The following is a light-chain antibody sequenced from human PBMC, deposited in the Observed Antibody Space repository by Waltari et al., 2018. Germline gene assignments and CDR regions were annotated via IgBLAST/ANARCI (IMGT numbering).Light chain of an antibody. Sequence: DIYMTQSPSTLSAPVGDRVTITCRASQSIISWLAWYQQNTGQAPKLLSYNASSVETGVPSRFISSGAGTKYTLIISSLQPDDVATYYCQQYNSYSIFTFGPGTKVDIK. V-gene: IGKV1-5*03. J-gene: IGKJ3*01. CDR1: QSIISW. CDR3: QQYNSYSIFT. CDR2: NAS.